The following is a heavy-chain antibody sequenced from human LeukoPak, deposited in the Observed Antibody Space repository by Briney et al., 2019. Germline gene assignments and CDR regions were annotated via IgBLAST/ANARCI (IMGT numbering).Heavy chain of an antibody. D-gene: IGHD1-20*01. CDR3: TTRITGTTSYWFDP. CDR1: GGTFSSYA. V-gene: IGHV1-24*01. CDR2: FDPEDGET. J-gene: IGHJ5*02. Sequence: ASVKVSCKASGGTFSSYAISWVRQAPGKGLEWMGGFDPEDGETIYAQRFPGRVTMAEDTSTDTAYMELSSLRSEDTAVYYCTTRITGTTSYWFDPWGQGTLVTVSS.